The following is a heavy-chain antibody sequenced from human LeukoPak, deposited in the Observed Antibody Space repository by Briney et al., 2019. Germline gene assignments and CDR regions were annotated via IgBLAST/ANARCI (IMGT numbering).Heavy chain of an antibody. CDR1: GFTFSSYA. V-gene: IGHV3-23*01. CDR2: ISGSGGST. J-gene: IGHJ5*02. Sequence: GGSLRLSCAASGFTFSSYAMSWVRQAPGKGLEWVSAISGSGGSTYYAGSVKGRFTISRDNSKNTLYLQMNSLRAEDTAVYYCAKAIAASPRPSWFDPWGQGTLVTVSS. D-gene: IGHD6-13*01. CDR3: AKAIAASPRPSWFDP.